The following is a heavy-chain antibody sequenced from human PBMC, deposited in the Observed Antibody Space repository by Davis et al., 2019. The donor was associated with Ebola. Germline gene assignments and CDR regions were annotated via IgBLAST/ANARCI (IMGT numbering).Heavy chain of an antibody. V-gene: IGHV3-33*08. CDR2: IWYDGSNK. CDR3: ARGRWLQLYYFDY. CDR1: GFTFSSYS. D-gene: IGHD5-24*01. Sequence: GESLKISCAASGFTFSSYSMNWVRQAPGKGLEWVAVIWYDGSNKYYADSVKGRFTISRDNSKNTLYLQMNSLRAEDTAVYYCARGRWLQLYYFDYWGQGTLVTVSS. J-gene: IGHJ4*02.